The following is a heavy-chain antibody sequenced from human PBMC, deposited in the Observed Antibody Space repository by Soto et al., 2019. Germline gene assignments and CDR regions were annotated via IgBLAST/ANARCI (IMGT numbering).Heavy chain of an antibody. CDR1: GFTISSYA. J-gene: IGHJ4*02. CDR3: SRDRIYSSSWHDY. V-gene: IGHV3-30-3*01. CDR2: ISYDGSNK. D-gene: IGHD6-13*01. Sequence: QVQLEESGGGVVQPGRSLRLSCAASGFTISSYAMHWVRQAPGKGLEWVAVISYDGSNKYYADSVKGRFTISRDNSKNTLYLQMNSLRAEDTAVYYCSRDRIYSSSWHDYWGQGTLVTVSS.